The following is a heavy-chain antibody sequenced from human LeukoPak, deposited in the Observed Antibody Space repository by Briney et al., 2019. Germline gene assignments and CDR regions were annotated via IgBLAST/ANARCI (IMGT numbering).Heavy chain of an antibody. D-gene: IGHD3-3*01. CDR2: INPKSGGT. CDR1: GYSFTAYY. Sequence: ASVKVSCEASGYSFTAYYIHWVRQAPGQGLEWMGWINPKSGGTDSAEKFGGRVTMTRDTSLRTSYLEVRRLKSDDTAVYYCTRETGANYDPGAFDVWGQGTMVTVSS. CDR3: TRETGANYDPGAFDV. V-gene: IGHV1-2*02. J-gene: IGHJ3*01.